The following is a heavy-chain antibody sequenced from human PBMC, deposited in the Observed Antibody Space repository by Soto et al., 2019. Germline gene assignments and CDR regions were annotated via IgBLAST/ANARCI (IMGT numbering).Heavy chain of an antibody. V-gene: IGHV1-3*01. CDR3: ARDPYYHDSSGYLSGYFHH. J-gene: IGHJ1*01. CDR2: INGGNGQT. CDR1: GYTFSSYA. D-gene: IGHD3-22*01. Sequence: ASVKVSCKASGYTFSSYALHWVRQAPGQRLEWMGWINGGNGQTKYSQKFQGRVTFTRDTSASTAYLDLSSLRSEDTAVYYCARDPYYHDSSGYLSGYFHHWGRGTQVTVYS.